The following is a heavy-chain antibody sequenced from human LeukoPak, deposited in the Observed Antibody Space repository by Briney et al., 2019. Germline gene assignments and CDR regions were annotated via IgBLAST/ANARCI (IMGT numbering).Heavy chain of an antibody. D-gene: IGHD6-13*01. CDR2: ISTYNGNT. CDR1: GYTFANYG. CDR3: ARVWGIAMTNHFDY. Sequence: ASVKVSFKGSGYTFANYGISWVRQAPGQGLEWMGWISTYNGNTNYEQKFQGRLTMTTDTSTSTVYMELRSLRSDDTAIYYCARVWGIAMTNHFDYWGQGTLVTVSS. J-gene: IGHJ4*02. V-gene: IGHV1-18*01.